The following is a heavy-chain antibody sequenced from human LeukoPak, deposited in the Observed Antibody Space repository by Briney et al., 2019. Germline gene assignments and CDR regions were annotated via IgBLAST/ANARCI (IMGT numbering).Heavy chain of an antibody. CDR1: GGSISSSSYY. V-gene: IGHV4-39*02. Sequence: SETLSLTCTVSGGSISSSSYYWGWIRQPPGKGLEWIRSIYYSGSTYYNPSLKSRVTISVDTSKNQFSLKLSSVTAADTAVYYCARDMTDDYWGQGTLVTVSS. CDR2: IYYSGST. D-gene: IGHD3-16*01. J-gene: IGHJ4*02. CDR3: ARDMTDDY.